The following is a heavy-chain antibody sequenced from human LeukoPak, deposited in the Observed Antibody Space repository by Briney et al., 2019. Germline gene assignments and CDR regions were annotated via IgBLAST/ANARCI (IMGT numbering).Heavy chain of an antibody. D-gene: IGHD1-26*01. V-gene: IGHV1-2*02. J-gene: IGHJ4*02. Sequence: ASVKVSCTASGYTFTGYYIHGVRQAPGQGPEWRVWIYPHSGGTNYAQKFQGRVTMTRDTSISTAYMELSRLRSDDTAVYYCARDQVDAGSYFAFFDYWGQGTPVTVSS. CDR2: IYPHSGGT. CDR3: ARDQVDAGSYFAFFDY. CDR1: GYTFTGYY.